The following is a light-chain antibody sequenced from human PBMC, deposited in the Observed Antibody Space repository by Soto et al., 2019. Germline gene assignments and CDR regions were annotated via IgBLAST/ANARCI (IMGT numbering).Light chain of an antibody. J-gene: IGKJ4*01. CDR3: QQFHSYPLT. Sequence: ATQLTQSPSSLSASVGDRVTITCRASQDFSSALAWFQQKPGKTPKVLISDASTLESGVPSRFRGSGSGADFTLTISGLQPEDFATYYCQQFHSYPLTFGGGTTVGI. CDR1: QDFSSA. V-gene: IGKV1-13*02. CDR2: DAS.